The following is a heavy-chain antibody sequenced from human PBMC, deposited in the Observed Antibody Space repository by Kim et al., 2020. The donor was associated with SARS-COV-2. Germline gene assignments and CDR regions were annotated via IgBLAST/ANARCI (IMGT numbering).Heavy chain of an antibody. CDR2: IDWDDDK. V-gene: IGHV2-70*01. CDR1: GFSLSTSGMC. Sequence: SGPTLVNPTQTLTLTCTFSGFSLSTSGMCVSWIRQPPGKALEWLALIDWDDDKYYSTSLKTRLTISKDTSKNQVVLTMTNMDPVDTATYYCARSPYYYDSSGYENFDYWGQGTLVTVSS. D-gene: IGHD3-22*01. J-gene: IGHJ4*02. CDR3: ARSPYYYDSSGYENFDY.